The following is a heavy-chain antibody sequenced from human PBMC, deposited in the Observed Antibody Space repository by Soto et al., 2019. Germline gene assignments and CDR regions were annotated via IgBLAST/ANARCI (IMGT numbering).Heavy chain of an antibody. CDR1: GGTFRLYT. Sequence: SMTGSCKDYGGTFRLYTIKCVRQAPGQGLECMGGIIRIFGTANYAHKFQGRVTITADESTSIAYMELSSLRSEDTAVYYCSYYYYISGSSPDPYYFDSWGQGTPVTVSS. V-gene: IGHV1-69*13. CDR2: IIRIFGTA. D-gene: IGHD3-22*01. CDR3: SYYYYISGSSPDPYYFDS. J-gene: IGHJ4*02.